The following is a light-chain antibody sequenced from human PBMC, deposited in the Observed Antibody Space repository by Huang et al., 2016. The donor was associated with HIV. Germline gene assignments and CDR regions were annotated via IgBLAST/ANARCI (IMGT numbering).Light chain of an antibody. J-gene: IGKJ2*01. V-gene: IGKV2-28*01. CDR2: LGS. Sequence: DIVMTQSPLSLHVIPGESASISCRSSQSLLHSNGDTYLDWYLQKPGESPQLLIYLGSNRGSGVPDRVIGSGSGTDFTLKINRVEPGDVVIYYCMQALQTPPFTFGQGTKLEIK. CDR3: MQALQTPPFT. CDR1: QSLLHSNGDTY.